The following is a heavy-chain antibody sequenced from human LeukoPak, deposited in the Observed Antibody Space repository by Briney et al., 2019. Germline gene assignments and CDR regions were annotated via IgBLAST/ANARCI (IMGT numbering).Heavy chain of an antibody. D-gene: IGHD2-8*01. Sequence: SVKVSCKASGGTFSSYAISWVRQAPGQGLEWMGGIIPIFSTANYAQKFQGRVTITADEPTSTAYMELSSLRSEDTAVYYCARGGRSCTNGVCYPSEGGYYYYYMDVWGKGTTVTVSS. J-gene: IGHJ6*03. V-gene: IGHV1-69*01. CDR2: IIPIFSTA. CDR1: GGTFSSYA. CDR3: ARGGRSCTNGVCYPSEGGYYYYYMDV.